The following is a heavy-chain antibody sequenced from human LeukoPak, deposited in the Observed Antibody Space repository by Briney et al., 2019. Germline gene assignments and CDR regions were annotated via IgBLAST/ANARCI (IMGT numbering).Heavy chain of an antibody. Sequence: ASVKVSCKASGYTFTSYGISWVRQAPGQGLEWMGIINPSGGSTSYAQKFQGRVTMTRDTSTSTVYMELSSLRSEDTAVYYCASRGPDIVVVPAAAAYYYYYMDVWGKGTTVTISS. J-gene: IGHJ6*03. CDR2: INPSGGST. D-gene: IGHD2-2*01. CDR1: GYTFTSYG. CDR3: ASRGPDIVVVPAAAAYYYYYMDV. V-gene: IGHV1-46*01.